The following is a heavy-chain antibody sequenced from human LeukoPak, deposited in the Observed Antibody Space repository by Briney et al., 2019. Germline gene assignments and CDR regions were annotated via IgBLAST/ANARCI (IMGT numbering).Heavy chain of an antibody. CDR2: IYPGDSDT. CDR3: ARLGWDNYDIYPPPPPQRFDP. CDR1: GYSFTSYW. D-gene: IGHD3-22*01. J-gene: IGHJ5*02. Sequence: PGESLKISCKGSGYSFTSYWIAWVRQMPGKGLEWMGIIYPGDSDTKYSPSFQGQVTISADKSINTASLQRSSLKASDTAMYYCARLGWDNYDIYPPPPPQRFDPWGQGTLVTVSS. V-gene: IGHV5-51*01.